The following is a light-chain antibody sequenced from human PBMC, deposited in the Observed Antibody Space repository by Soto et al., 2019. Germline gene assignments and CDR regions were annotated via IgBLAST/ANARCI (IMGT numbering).Light chain of an antibody. J-gene: IGKJ4*01. Sequence: EIVLTQSPGTLSLSPGERATLSCRASQSVSSSYLAWYQQKPGQAPRLLIYGASSRATGIPDRFSGSGSGTEFTLIISRLEPEDFAVYYCQQYGSSLLTFGGGTKVEIK. CDR1: QSVSSSY. CDR2: GAS. V-gene: IGKV3-20*01. CDR3: QQYGSSLLT.